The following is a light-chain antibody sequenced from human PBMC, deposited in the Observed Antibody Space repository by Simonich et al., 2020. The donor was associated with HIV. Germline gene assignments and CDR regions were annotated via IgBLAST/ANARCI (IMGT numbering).Light chain of an antibody. J-gene: IGKJ2*01. CDR3: QQANSFPPRYT. CDR2: AAS. Sequence: DIQMTQSPSSVSASVGDRVTITCRASQGINSWLAWSQQKPGKAPKLLIYAASTLQSVVPSRFSGSGSGTDFTLTISSLQPEDFATYYCQQANSFPPRYTFGQGTKLEIK. V-gene: IGKV1-12*01. CDR1: QGINSW.